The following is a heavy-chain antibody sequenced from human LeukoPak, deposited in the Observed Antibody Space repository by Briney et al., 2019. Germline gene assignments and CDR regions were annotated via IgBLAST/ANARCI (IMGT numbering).Heavy chain of an antibody. J-gene: IGHJ3*02. Sequence: PGRSLRLSCAASGFTFSSYGMHWVRQAPGKGLEWVAVISYDGSNKYYADSVKGRFTISRDNPKNALYLQMNSLRAEDTAVYYCAKDDAFDIWGQGTMVTVSS. CDR3: AKDDAFDI. V-gene: IGHV3-30*18. CDR1: GFTFSSYG. CDR2: ISYDGSNK.